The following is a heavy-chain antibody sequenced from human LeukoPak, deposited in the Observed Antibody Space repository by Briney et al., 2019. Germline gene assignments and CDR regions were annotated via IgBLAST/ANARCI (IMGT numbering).Heavy chain of an antibody. D-gene: IGHD6-13*01. V-gene: IGHV3-23*01. Sequence: PGGTLRLSCAASGFTFSSYGMSWVRQAPGKGLEWVSAISGSGGSTYYADSVKGRFTISRDNSKNTLYLQMNSLRAEDTAVYYCAKGQAAAGTGYFDYWGQGTLVTVSS. CDR3: AKGQAAAGTGYFDY. CDR2: ISGSGGST. J-gene: IGHJ4*02. CDR1: GFTFSSYG.